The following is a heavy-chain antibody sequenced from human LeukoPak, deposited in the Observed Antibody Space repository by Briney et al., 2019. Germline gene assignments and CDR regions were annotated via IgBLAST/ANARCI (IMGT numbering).Heavy chain of an antibody. J-gene: IGHJ4*02. V-gene: IGHV3-49*03. CDR1: GFTFGDYA. CDR3: TRETAAIITMIVVVNDY. CDR2: IRSKAYGGTT. Sequence: PGGSLRLSCTASGFTFGDYAMSWFRQAPGKGLEWVGFIRSKAYGGTTEYAASVKGRFTISRDDSKSIAYLQMNSLKTEDTAVYYCTRETAAIITMIVVVNDYWGQGTLVTVSS. D-gene: IGHD3-22*01.